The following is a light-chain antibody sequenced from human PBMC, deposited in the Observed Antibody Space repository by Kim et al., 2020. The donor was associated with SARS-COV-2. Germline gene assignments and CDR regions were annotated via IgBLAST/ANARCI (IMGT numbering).Light chain of an antibody. CDR3: QQYGSSRT. CDR1: ESVSSGF. Sequence: PGQRANRSCRASESVSSGFLAWYQHRPGQAPRLLIHGVSSRATGIPDRFSGSGSGTDFTLTISRLEAEDFAVYYCQQYGSSRTFGQGTKVDIK. J-gene: IGKJ1*01. CDR2: GVS. V-gene: IGKV3-20*01.